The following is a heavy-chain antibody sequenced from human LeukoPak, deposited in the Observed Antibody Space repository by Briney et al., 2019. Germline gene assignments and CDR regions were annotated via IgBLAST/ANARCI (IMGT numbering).Heavy chain of an antibody. J-gene: IGHJ4*02. V-gene: IGHV1-69*01. CDR2: IIPIFGTA. CDR3: AREHSSSWDQFDY. CDR1: GGTFSSYA. Sequence: ASVTVSCKASGGTFSSYAISWVRQAPGQGLEWMGGIIPIFGTANYAQKFQGRVTITADESTSTAYMELRSLRSDDTAVYYCAREHSSSWDQFDYWGQGTLVTVSS. D-gene: IGHD6-13*01.